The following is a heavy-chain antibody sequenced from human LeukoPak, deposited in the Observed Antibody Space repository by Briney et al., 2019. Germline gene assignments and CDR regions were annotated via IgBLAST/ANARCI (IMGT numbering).Heavy chain of an antibody. CDR2: IYSDGRT. V-gene: IGHV3-66*02. J-gene: IGHJ4*02. CDR3: ARGGSGTYYSFDY. CDR1: GFTVSSNH. D-gene: IGHD1-26*01. Sequence: PGGSLRLSCAASGFTVSSNHMSWVRQAPGKGLEWVSIIYSDGRTYYADSVRGRFTIPRDNSKNTLYLQMISLRAEDTAVYYCARGGSGTYYSFDYWGQGTLVTVSS.